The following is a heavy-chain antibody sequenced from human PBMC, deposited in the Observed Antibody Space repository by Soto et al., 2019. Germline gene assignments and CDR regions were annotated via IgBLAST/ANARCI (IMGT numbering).Heavy chain of an antibody. Sequence: SETLSLTCTVSGGSISSYYWSWIRQPPGKGLEWIGYIYYSGSTNYNPSLKSRVTISVDTSKNQFSLKLSSVTAADTAVYYCARAEEGRWLQLRYFDYWGQGTLVTVSS. CDR2: IYYSGST. V-gene: IGHV4-59*01. D-gene: IGHD5-12*01. J-gene: IGHJ4*02. CDR1: GGSISSYY. CDR3: ARAEEGRWLQLRYFDY.